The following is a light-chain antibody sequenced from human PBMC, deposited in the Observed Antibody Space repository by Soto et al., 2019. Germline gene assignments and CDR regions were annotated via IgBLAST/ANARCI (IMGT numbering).Light chain of an antibody. CDR1: QSISDS. V-gene: IGKV1-5*01. Sequence: DIPLTQSPSTLSTSIGDRVTITCWASQSISDSLAWYQQKPGKAPFLLISDASNLERGVPSRFSGSGSGTEFTLTISSMQPDDFATYYCQQYTGYSRAFGQGTKVDI. CDR2: DAS. CDR3: QQYTGYSRA. J-gene: IGKJ1*01.